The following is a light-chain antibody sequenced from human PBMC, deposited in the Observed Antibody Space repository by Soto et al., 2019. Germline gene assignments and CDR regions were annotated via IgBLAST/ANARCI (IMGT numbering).Light chain of an antibody. CDR3: QQSYSTLIT. V-gene: IGKV3-11*01. CDR2: GAS. CDR1: QTVSTY. J-gene: IGKJ5*01. Sequence: IVLTQSPATLSLSPGERATLSCRARQTVSTYLSWYQHKPGQAPRLLIYGASNRATGIPARFSGSGSGTDFTLTISSLEPEDFATYYCQQSYSTLITFGQGTRLEIK.